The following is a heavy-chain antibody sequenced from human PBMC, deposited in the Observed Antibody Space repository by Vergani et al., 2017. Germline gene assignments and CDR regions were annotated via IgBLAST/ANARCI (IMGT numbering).Heavy chain of an antibody. D-gene: IGHD2-15*01. CDR2: ISSSGSTI. V-gene: IGHV3-11*04. Sequence: QVQLVESGGGLVKPGGSLRLSCAASGFTFSDYYMSWIRQAPGKGLEWVSYISSSGSTIYYADSVKGGFTISRDKAKNSLYLQMNRLRAEATALYYCARDEWCCGSCYSLASLGRQDHYYYYMDVWGKGTTVTVSS. CDR1: GFTFSDYY. J-gene: IGHJ6*03. CDR3: ARDEWCCGSCYSLASLGRQDHYYYYMDV.